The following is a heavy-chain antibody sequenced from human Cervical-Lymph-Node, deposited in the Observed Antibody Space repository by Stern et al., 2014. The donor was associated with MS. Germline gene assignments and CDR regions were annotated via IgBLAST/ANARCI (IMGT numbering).Heavy chain of an antibody. CDR3: ARDNEYSYDSSGFFDL. Sequence: VQLVESGAELKKPGASVKVSCKASGYVFTGYYLHWVRQAPGQGPEWLGRINPNSGGADYAQKYQGRVTMTRDTSISTAYMELNRLRSNDTAVYFCARDNEYSYDSSGFFDLWGQGTLVTVSS. CDR1: GYVFTGYY. CDR2: INPNSGGA. J-gene: IGHJ4*02. V-gene: IGHV1-2*06. D-gene: IGHD3-22*01.